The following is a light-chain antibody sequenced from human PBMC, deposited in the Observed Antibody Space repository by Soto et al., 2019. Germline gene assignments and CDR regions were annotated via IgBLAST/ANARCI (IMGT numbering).Light chain of an antibody. CDR1: SSDVGGYNY. J-gene: IGLJ1*01. CDR2: EVS. CDR3: SSYTSSSTGV. Sequence: QSVLTQPASVSGSPGQSITISCTGTSSDVGGYNYVSWYQQHPGKAPKLMIYEVSNRPSGVSNRFSGSKSGNTASLTISGLQAEDEADYYCSSYTSSSTGVFGTGTKVTVX. V-gene: IGLV2-14*01.